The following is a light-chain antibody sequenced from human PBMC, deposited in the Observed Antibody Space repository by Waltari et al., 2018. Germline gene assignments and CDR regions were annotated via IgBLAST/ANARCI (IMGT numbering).Light chain of an antibody. CDR1: QDFATY. Sequence: IQMTQSPASLSASVGYTVTITCRTTQDFATYLNLYPHKPGKAPELLIYTSSTLQSGVASRCSGSGYETEFTITISSLQPEDYATYYCQQSYISPPWAFAQGTKLEV. CDR3: QQSYISPPWA. J-gene: IGKJ1*01. V-gene: IGKV1-39*01. CDR2: TSS.